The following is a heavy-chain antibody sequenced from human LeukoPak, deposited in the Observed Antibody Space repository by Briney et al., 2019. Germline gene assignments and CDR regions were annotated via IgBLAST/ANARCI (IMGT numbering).Heavy chain of an antibody. CDR2: INPNSGGT. CDR1: GYTFTGYY. V-gene: IGHV1-2*02. Sequence: ASVKVSCKASGYTFTGYYMHWVRQAPGQGLEWMGWINPNSGGTNYAQKFQGRVTMTRDTSISTAYMELSRLRSDDTAVYYCARDLSFYSSSGIDYWGQGTLVTVSS. J-gene: IGHJ4*02. D-gene: IGHD6-13*01. CDR3: ARDLSFYSSSGIDY.